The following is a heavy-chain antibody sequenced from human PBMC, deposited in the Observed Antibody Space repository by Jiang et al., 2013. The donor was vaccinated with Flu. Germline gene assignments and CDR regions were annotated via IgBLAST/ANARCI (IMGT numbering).Heavy chain of an antibody. J-gene: IGHJ4*02. CDR1: GYSFTSYW. CDR2: IYPGDSDT. CDR3: ARLSYCTNGVCSPPPDY. V-gene: IGHV5-51*01. Sequence: SCKGSGYSFTSYWIGWVRQMPGKGLEWMGIIYPGDSDTRYSPSFQGQVTISADKSISTAYLQWSSLKASDTAMYYCARLSYCTNGVCSPPPDYWGQGTLVTVSS. D-gene: IGHD2-8*01.